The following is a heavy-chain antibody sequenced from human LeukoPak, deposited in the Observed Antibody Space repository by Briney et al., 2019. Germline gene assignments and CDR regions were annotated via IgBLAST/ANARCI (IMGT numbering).Heavy chain of an antibody. J-gene: IGHJ4*02. CDR2: INHSGST. CDR1: GGSFSGYY. D-gene: IGHD3-10*01. V-gene: IGHV4-34*01. CDR3: ARGRGIGELLEYYFDY. Sequence: SEALSLTCAVYGGSFSGYYWSWIRQPPGKGLEWIGEINHSGSTNYNPSLKSRVTISVDTSKNQSSLKLSSVTAADTAVYYCARGRGIGELLEYYFDYWGQGTLVTVSS.